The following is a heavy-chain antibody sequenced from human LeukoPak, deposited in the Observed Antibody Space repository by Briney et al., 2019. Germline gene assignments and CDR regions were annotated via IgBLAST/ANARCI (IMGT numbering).Heavy chain of an antibody. CDR3: ARVREAAAFDF. CDR2: ISRSSTNT. CDR1: GFSFRTYS. Sequence: GGSLRLSCAASGFSFRTYSMNWVRQAPGKGLEWVSSISRSSTNTYYAASLKGRFTISRDNAKNSLYLQMSSLRADDTAVYYCARVREAAAFDFWGQGTLVTVSS. V-gene: IGHV3-21*01. D-gene: IGHD6-13*01. J-gene: IGHJ4*02.